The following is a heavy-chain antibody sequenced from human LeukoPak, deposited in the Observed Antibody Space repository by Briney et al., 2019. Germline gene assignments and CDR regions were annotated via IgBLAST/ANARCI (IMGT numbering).Heavy chain of an antibody. Sequence: SETLSLTCTVSGGSISSYYWGWIRQPPGKGLEWIGSIYYSGSTYYNPSLKSRVTISVDTSKNQFSLKLSSVTAADTAVYYCARDQSYYDFWSGYYLGAFDIWGQGTMVTVSS. CDR2: IYYSGST. J-gene: IGHJ3*02. D-gene: IGHD3-3*01. CDR1: GGSISSYY. CDR3: ARDQSYYDFWSGYYLGAFDI. V-gene: IGHV4-39*07.